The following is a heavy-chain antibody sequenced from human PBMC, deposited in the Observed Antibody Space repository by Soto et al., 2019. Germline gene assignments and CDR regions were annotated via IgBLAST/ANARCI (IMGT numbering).Heavy chain of an antibody. CDR1: GDAETTGYYY. V-gene: IGHV4-30-4*01. CDR2: SSYSVNT. CDR3: GRGDYLNMSGYYYFQH. Sequence: QVQLSESGPGLVKPSQTLSLTCSVSGDAETTGYYYWTWVRQSPGKVLEWIGYSSYSVNTSYNPSLSGRLTVSLYTPKNHFTLKLHAATAADTAGYYCGRGDYLNMSGYYYFQHLGQVTPVNVAS. D-gene: IGHD3-22*01. J-gene: IGHJ1*01.